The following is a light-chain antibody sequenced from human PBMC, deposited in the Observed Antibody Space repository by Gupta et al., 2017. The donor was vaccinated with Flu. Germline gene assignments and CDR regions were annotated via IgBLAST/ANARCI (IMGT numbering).Light chain of an antibody. J-gene: IGKJ3*01. CDR2: DAS. Sequence: EIVLTQSPATLSLSPGERATLSCRASQSVSSYLAWFQQKPGQAPRLLIYDASKRATGIPARCSGSGAGTDFTLTISSREPEDFEVYYCLQRRNGHPDFTFGHGTKVDIK. CDR3: LQRRNGHPDFT. V-gene: IGKV3-11*01. CDR1: QSVSSY.